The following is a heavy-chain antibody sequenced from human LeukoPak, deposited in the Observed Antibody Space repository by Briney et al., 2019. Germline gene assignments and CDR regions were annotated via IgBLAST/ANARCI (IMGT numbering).Heavy chain of an antibody. Sequence: ASVKVSCKASGYTFTGYNIHWVRQAPGQGLEWMGWINPNSGATNYAQKFQGRVTMTRDTSISTAYMELSRLRSDDTAVYYCAREQLGYDFWSGQTPLSDWGQGTLVTVSS. J-gene: IGHJ4*02. D-gene: IGHD3-3*01. V-gene: IGHV1-2*02. CDR1: GYTFTGYN. CDR3: AREQLGYDFWSGQTPLSD. CDR2: INPNSGAT.